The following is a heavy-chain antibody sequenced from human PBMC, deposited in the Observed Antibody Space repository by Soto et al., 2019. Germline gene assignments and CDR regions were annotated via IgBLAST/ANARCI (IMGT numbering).Heavy chain of an antibody. CDR3: ARDAYSSGLRAGYFQH. Sequence: EVQLVESGGGLVQPGGSLRLSCAASGFIFDNYWMSWVRQAPGKGLEWVANIKQDGSEKYDVDSVKGRFTMSRDNDKNSVYLQMNSLRIEDTGVYYCARDAYSSGLRAGYFQHWGQGTLVAVSS. D-gene: IGHD6-19*01. J-gene: IGHJ1*01. CDR1: GFIFDNYW. V-gene: IGHV3-7*01. CDR2: IKQDGSEK.